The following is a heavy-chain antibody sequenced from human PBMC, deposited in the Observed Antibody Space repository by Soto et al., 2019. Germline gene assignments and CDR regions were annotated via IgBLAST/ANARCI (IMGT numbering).Heavy chain of an antibody. D-gene: IGHD2-2*01. Sequence: ASVKVSCKASGYTFTSYAMHWVRQAPGQRLEWMGWINPNSGNTNYAQKFQGWVTMTRDTSISTAYMELSRLRSDDTAVYYCARAELGYCSSTSCYFYNWFDPWGQGTLVTVSS. CDR1: GYTFTSYA. J-gene: IGHJ5*02. CDR2: INPNSGNT. V-gene: IGHV1-2*04. CDR3: ARAELGYCSSTSCYFYNWFDP.